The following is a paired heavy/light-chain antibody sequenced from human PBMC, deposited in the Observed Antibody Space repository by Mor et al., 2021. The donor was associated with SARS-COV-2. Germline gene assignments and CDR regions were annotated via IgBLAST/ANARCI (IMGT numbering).Heavy chain of an antibody. CDR1: GFTFNNYA. Sequence: EVQLLESGGGLVQPGGSLSLSCAASGFTFNNYAMNWARQAPGEGLEWVSAISGSGGTTFYADSVKGRFTISRDNSKNTLYLQMNSLRAEDTAVYYCATTPMTSVTNPLGYFDLWGRGTLVTVSS. J-gene: IGHJ2*01. CDR2: ISGSGGTT. D-gene: IGHD4-17*01. CDR3: ATTPMTSVTNPLGYFDL. V-gene: IGHV3-23*01.
Light chain of an antibody. Sequence: DTVMTQSPDSLAVSLGERATINCKSSQSVLYSSNNKNYLAWYQHKPGQPPKLLIYWASTRESGVPDRFSGSGSGTDFTLTISSLQAEDVAVYYCQQYYLTPYTFGQGTKLEIK. CDR3: QQYYLTPYT. J-gene: IGKJ2*01. V-gene: IGKV4-1*01. CDR1: QSVLYSSNNKNY. CDR2: WAS.